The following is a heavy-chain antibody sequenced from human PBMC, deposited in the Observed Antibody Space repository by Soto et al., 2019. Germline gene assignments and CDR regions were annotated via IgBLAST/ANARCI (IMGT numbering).Heavy chain of an antibody. Sequence: GESLKISCQCSGYTFSNFWIAWVRQLPGKGLEYMGIIYPGGSETRYSPSFHGKVTISADRSIGTAYLQWSSLEASDSAFYFCARSPRSSPYFDYWGQGALVTVS. CDR1: GYTFSNFW. J-gene: IGHJ4*02. D-gene: IGHD6-13*01. V-gene: IGHV5-51*01. CDR3: ARSPRSSPYFDY. CDR2: IYPGGSET.